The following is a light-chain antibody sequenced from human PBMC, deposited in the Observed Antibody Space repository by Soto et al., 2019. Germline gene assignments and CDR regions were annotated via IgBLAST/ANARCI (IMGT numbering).Light chain of an antibody. CDR3: ISYTDRQAYL. J-gene: IGLJ1*01. CDR2: AVS. Sequence: QSVLTQPASVSGSPGQSITISCSGTSSDIGSYNHVAWYQQFPGKSPKLMIYAVSDRPSGVSDRFPGSKSGITASLTIPGLQTEDEADYYCISYTDRQAYLFGTGTKVTV. CDR1: SSDIGSYNH. V-gene: IGLV2-14*03.